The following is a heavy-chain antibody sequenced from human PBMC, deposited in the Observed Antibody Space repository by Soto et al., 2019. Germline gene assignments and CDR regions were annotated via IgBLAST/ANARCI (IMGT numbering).Heavy chain of an antibody. J-gene: IGHJ4*02. Sequence: QVQLVESGGGVVQPGTSLRLSCVGSGFTFRSFVIHWVRQAPGKGLEWVALTSYDGSNTYYDDSEKGRFTISRDNSRNPVELRRESLRLEDTALYYFARLGTTGGLDGWGQGTVVSVSS. CDR1: GFTFRSFV. CDR3: ARLGTTGGLDG. D-gene: IGHD1-1*01. V-gene: IGHV3-30*19. CDR2: TSYDGSNT.